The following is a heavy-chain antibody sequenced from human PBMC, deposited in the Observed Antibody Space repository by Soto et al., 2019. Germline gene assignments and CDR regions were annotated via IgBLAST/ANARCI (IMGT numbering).Heavy chain of an antibody. CDR1: GGSISSGGYF. D-gene: IGHD1-1*01. Sequence: PPETPSLTCTVSGGSISSGGYFWSWIRQPPGKGLEWIGNIFYSGTTYYNPSLKSRVTISVDTSKNQFSLKLSSVTAADTAVYFCARGVLYWGQGTLVTVSS. J-gene: IGHJ4*02. CDR2: IFYSGTT. V-gene: IGHV4-31*03. CDR3: ARGVLY.